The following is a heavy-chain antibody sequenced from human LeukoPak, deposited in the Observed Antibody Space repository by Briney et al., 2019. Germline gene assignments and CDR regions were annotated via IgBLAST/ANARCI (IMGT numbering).Heavy chain of an antibody. CDR2: IRSKAYGGTT. Sequence: GGSLRLSCTASGFTFGDYAMSWVRQAPGKGLEWVGFIRSKAYGGTTEYAASVKGRFTISRDDSKSIAYLQMNSLKTEDTAVYYCTRAYDSSGYFYFDYWGQGTLVTVSS. CDR3: TRAYDSSGYFYFDY. J-gene: IGHJ4*02. V-gene: IGHV3-49*04. CDR1: GFTFGDYA. D-gene: IGHD3-22*01.